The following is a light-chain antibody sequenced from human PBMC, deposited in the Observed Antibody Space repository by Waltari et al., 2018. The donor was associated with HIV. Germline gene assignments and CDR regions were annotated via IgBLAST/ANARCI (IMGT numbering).Light chain of an antibody. CDR3: QHYFNSPLG. Sequence: DIQMTQSPSSLSASVGDRVTITCRASRGISNSLAWYQQKAGKAPKLLVSEASRLQSGVPSRFSGSGSGTDYTLTIGCVQPEDFATYYCQHYFNSPLGFGQGTRLEIK. J-gene: IGKJ2*03. CDR1: RGISNS. V-gene: IGKV1-NL1*01. CDR2: EAS.